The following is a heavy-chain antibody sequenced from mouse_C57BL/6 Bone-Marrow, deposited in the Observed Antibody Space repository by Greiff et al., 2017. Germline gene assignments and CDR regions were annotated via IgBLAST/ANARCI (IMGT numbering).Heavy chain of an antibody. V-gene: IGHV7-3*01. J-gene: IGHJ2*01. CDR1: GFTFTDYY. CDR2: IRNKANGYTT. Sequence: EVQLVESGGGLVQPGGSLSLSCAASGFTFTDYYMSWVRQPPGKALEWLGFIRNKANGYTTEYSASVKGRFTISRDNSQSILYLQMNALRAEDSANYSGARYIGGTGIYYFGYWGQGTTLTASS. CDR3: ARYIGGTGIYYFGY. D-gene: IGHD4-1*01.